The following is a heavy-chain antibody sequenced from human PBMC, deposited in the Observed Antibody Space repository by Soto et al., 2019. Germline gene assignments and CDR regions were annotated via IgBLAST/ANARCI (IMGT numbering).Heavy chain of an antibody. D-gene: IGHD3-9*01. CDR3: AHRHTSFYDILTGYPSDAFDI. Sequence: QITLKESGPTLVNPTQTLTLTCTFSGFSLSTSGVGVGWIRQPPGKALEWLALIYWDDDKRYSPSLKSRLTITKDTSKNQVVLTMTNMDPVDTATYYCAHRHTSFYDILTGYPSDAFDIWGQGTMVTVSS. CDR2: IYWDDDK. CDR1: GFSLSTSGVG. J-gene: IGHJ3*02. V-gene: IGHV2-5*02.